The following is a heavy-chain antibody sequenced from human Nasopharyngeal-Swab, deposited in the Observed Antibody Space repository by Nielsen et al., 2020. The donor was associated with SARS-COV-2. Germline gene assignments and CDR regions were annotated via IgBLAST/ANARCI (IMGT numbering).Heavy chain of an antibody. CDR1: GFTFDDYA. D-gene: IGHD5-18*01. J-gene: IGHJ4*02. CDR3: AKETPQSWLPDY. CDR2: ISWDSGNI. V-gene: IGHV3-9*01. Sequence: SLKISCAASGFTFDDYAIHWVRQAPGRGLEWVSGISWDSGNIGYADSVKGRFTISRDNAKNSLYLQMNSLRAEDTAVYYCAKETPQSWLPDYWGQGTLVTVSS.